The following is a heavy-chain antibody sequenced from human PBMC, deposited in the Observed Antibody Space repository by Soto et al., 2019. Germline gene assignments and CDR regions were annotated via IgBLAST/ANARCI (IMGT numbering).Heavy chain of an antibody. CDR2: ISYDGSNK. CDR1: GFTFSSYA. V-gene: IGHV3-30-3*01. J-gene: IGHJ4*02. Sequence: PGGSLRLSCAASGFTFSSYAMHWVRQAPGKGLEWVAVISYDGSNKYYADSVKGRFTISRDNSKNTLYLQMNSLRAEDTAVYYCARDAETGTTGLDYWGQGTLVTVSS. CDR3: ARDAETGTTGLDY. D-gene: IGHD1-7*01.